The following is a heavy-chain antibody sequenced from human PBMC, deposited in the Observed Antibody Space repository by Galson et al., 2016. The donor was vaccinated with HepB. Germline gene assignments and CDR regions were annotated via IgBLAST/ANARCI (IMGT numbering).Heavy chain of an antibody. D-gene: IGHD2-15*01. V-gene: IGHV4-4*02. CDR2: IYHSEYT. CDR3: ARDFLRDIVVLPTSRTYYYYGMDV. Sequence: SETLSLTCTVSGDSISSTNWWSWVRQSPGKGLEWIGEIYHSEYTNYNPSLESRVTMSVDKSKNQFYLSLTSVTAADTAVYYCARDFLRDIVVLPTSRTYYYYGMDVWGQGTLVTVSS. CDR1: GDSISSTNW. J-gene: IGHJ6*02.